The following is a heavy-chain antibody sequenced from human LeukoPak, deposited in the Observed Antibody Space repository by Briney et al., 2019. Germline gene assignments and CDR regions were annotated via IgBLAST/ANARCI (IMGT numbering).Heavy chain of an antibody. CDR2: IRSKAYGGTP. J-gene: IGHJ4*02. CDR3: TRIGTSGGEFDY. D-gene: IGHD2-2*01. Sequence: PGGSLRLSCTASGFTFGDYAMSWVRQAPGKGLEWVGFIRSKAYGGTPEYAASVKGRFTISRDDSKRIAYLQLNRLKTEDTAVYYCTRIGTSGGEFDYWGQGTLVTVSS. CDR1: GFTFGDYA. V-gene: IGHV3-49*04.